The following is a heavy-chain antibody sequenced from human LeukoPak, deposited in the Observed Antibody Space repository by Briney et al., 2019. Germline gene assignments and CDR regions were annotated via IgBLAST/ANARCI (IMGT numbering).Heavy chain of an antibody. V-gene: IGHV3-30*02. CDR3: AKVSLNMVNDAFDI. Sequence: GGSRRLSCAASGFIFSSYGMHWLRQAPDKWLEWVAFIRYDGSRKYYADSVKGRFTISRDNSKNTLYLQMNGLRAEDTAMYYCAKVSLNMVNDAFDIWGQGTMVSVSS. CDR1: GFIFSSYG. J-gene: IGHJ3*02. CDR2: IRYDGSRK. D-gene: IGHD4/OR15-4a*01.